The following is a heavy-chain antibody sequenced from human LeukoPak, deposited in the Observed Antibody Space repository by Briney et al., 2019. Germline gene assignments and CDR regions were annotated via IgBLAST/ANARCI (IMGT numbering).Heavy chain of an antibody. CDR2: ISGSGGST. J-gene: IGHJ4*02. V-gene: IGHV3-23*01. CDR3: ASSYSSSWYAIFDY. D-gene: IGHD6-13*01. Sequence: PGGSLRLSCEASGFTFSNYVMTWVRQAPGKGLEWVSAISGSGGSTYYADSVKGRFTISRDNSKNTLYLQMNSLRAEDTAVYYCASSYSSSWYAIFDYWGQGTLVTVSS. CDR1: GFTFSNYV.